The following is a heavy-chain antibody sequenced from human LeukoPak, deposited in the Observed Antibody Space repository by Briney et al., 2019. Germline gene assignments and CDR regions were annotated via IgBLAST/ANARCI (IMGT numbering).Heavy chain of an antibody. CDR2: ISGSGGST. V-gene: IGHV3-23*01. CDR1: GFTFSSYA. D-gene: IGHD3-3*01. Sequence: GGSLRLSCAASGFTFSSYAMSWVRQAPGRGLEWVSAISGSGGSTYYAGSVKGRFTISRDNSKNTLYLQMNSLRAEDTAVYYCAKGGPGGGYYYFDYWGQGTLVTVSS. J-gene: IGHJ4*02. CDR3: AKGGPGGGYYYFDY.